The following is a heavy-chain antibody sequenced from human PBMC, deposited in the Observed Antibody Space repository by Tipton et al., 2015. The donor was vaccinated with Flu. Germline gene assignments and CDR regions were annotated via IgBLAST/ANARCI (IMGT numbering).Heavy chain of an antibody. CDR1: GFTFSYFG. D-gene: IGHD5-12*01. CDR2: ISSSGSHT. V-gene: IGHV3-21*06. J-gene: IGHJ5*02. Sequence: SLRLSCAASGFTFSYFGMNWVRLAPGKGLEWVAFISSSGSHTDYADSVRGRFTISRDDAKNSVHLQTSSLRVEDTAVYYCARGNPPNSPVDLDPWGQGTLVTVSS. CDR3: ARGNPPNSPVDLDP.